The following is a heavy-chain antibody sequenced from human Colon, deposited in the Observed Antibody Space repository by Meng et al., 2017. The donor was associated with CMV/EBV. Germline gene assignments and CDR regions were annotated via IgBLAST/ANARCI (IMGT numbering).Heavy chain of an antibody. J-gene: IGHJ5*02. V-gene: IGHV4-31*02. CDR3: ARHRDHHYPNFAFDL. CDR2: IYYSGTA. Sequence: GCISSTTYYWTWVRQHPGKGLEWVGYIYYSGTAYHNPSLKSRLTISLDTSKNLCSMKLNSVTAADTAVYYCARHRDHHYPNFAFDLWGQGILVTVSS. CDR1: GCISSTTYY. D-gene: IGHD1-1*01.